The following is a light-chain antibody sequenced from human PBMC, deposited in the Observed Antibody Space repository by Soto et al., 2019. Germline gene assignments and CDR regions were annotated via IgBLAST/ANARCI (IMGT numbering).Light chain of an antibody. CDR1: QSVSSN. CDR2: GAS. CDR3: QQYNNWPRT. Sequence: IVMQPPPATLSVAAGERAPLSCRASQSVSSNLAWYQQKPGQAPRLLIYGASTRATGIPARFSGSGSGTEFTLTISSLQSEDFAVYYCQQYNNWPRTFGQGSNV. J-gene: IGKJ1*01. V-gene: IGKV3-15*01.